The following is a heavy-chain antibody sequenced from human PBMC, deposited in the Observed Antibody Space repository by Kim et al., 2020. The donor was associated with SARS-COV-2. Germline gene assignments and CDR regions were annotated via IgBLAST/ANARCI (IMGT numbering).Heavy chain of an antibody. CDR2: ISYSGST. CDR3: ARSYYDYVWGSYRPSYYYYGMDV. D-gene: IGHD3-16*02. CDR1: GGSISSYY. J-gene: IGHJ6*02. Sequence: SETLSLTCTVSGGSISSYYWCWIRQPPGKGLEWIGYISYSGSTNYNPSLKIQGTISVDTSKTQFSLKLSSVTAADTAVYYCARSYYDYVWGSYRPSYYYYGMDVWGQGNTVTVSS. V-gene: IGHV4-59*01.